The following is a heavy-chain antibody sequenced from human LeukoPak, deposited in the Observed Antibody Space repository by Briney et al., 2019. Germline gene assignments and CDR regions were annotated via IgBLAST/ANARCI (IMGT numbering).Heavy chain of an antibody. J-gene: IGHJ1*01. V-gene: IGHV4-34*01. D-gene: IGHD3-10*01. CDR1: GGSFSGYY. CDR3: ATVRGVINLPYCQH. Sequence: SETLSLTCAVYGGSFSGYYWSWIRQPPGKGLEWIGEINHSGSTNYNPSLKSRVTISVDTSKNQFSLKLSSVTAADTAVYYCATVRGVINLPYCQHWGQGTLVTVSS. CDR2: INHSGST.